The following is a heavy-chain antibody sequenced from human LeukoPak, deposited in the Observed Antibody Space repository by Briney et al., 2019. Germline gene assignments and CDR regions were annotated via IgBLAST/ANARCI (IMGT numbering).Heavy chain of an antibody. J-gene: IGHJ4*02. CDR2: ISGSGSST. Sequence: GGSLRLSCAASGFTLSSYGMSWVRQAPGKGLEWVSAISGSGSSTYYADSVKGRFTISRDNSKNTLYLQMNSLRADDTALYYCATDYQLYDIGYFDYWGQGTLVTVSS. CDR3: ATDYQLYDIGYFDY. D-gene: IGHD2-2*01. CDR1: GFTLSSYG. V-gene: IGHV3-23*01.